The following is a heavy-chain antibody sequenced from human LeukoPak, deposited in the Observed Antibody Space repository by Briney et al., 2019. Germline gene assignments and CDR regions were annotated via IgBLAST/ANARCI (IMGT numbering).Heavy chain of an antibody. CDR2: IYYSGST. CDR1: GGSISSSSYY. V-gene: IGHV4-39*01. J-gene: IGHJ4*02. D-gene: IGHD6-6*01. Sequence: PSETLSLTCTVSGGSISSSSYYWGWIRQPPGKGLEWIGSIYYSGSTYYNPSLKSRVTTSVDTSKNQFSLKLSSVTAADTAVYYCARFEYSSSSSIDYWGQGTLVTVSS. CDR3: ARFEYSSSSSIDY.